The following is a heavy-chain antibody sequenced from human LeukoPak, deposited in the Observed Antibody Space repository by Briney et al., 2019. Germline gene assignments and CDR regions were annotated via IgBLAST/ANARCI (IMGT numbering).Heavy chain of an antibody. J-gene: IGHJ4*02. CDR3: ARDRRHGDYDEY. CDR1: GGTFSSYA. V-gene: IGHV1-69*13. D-gene: IGHD4-17*01. Sequence: ASVKVSCKASGGTFSSYAISWVRQAPGQGLEWMGGIIPIFGTANYAQKFQGRVTITADESTSTAYMELSSLRSKDTAVYYCARDRRHGDYDEYWGQGTLVTVSS. CDR2: IIPIFGTA.